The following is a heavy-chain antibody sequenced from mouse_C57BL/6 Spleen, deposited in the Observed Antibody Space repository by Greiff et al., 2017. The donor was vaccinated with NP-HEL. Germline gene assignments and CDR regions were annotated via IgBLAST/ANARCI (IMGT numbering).Heavy chain of an antibody. D-gene: IGHD2-3*01. CDR1: GYTFTSYW. CDR2: IDPSDSYT. CDR3: ARLRYDAPMDY. Sequence: QVQLQQPGAELVKPGASVKLSCKASGYTFTSYWMQWVKQRPGQGLEWIGEIDPSDSYTNYNQKFKGKATLTVDTSSSTAYMQLSSLTSEDSAVYYCARLRYDAPMDYWGQGTSVTVSS. V-gene: IGHV1-50*01. J-gene: IGHJ4*01.